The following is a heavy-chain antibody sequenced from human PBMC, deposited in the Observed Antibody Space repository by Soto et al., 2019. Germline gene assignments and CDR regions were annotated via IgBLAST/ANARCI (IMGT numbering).Heavy chain of an antibody. D-gene: IGHD7-27*01. V-gene: IGHV3-23*01. CDR1: GFTFSSYA. CDR3: AKRNWGGGYFYL. J-gene: IGHJ2*01. CDR2: ISGSGGST. Sequence: EVQLLESGGGLVQPGGSLRLSCAASGFTFSSYAMSWVRQAPGKGLEWVSVISGSGGSTYYADSVKCRFTISRDNSKNSLYLQMNSLRAEDTAVYYCAKRNWGGGYFYLWGRGTLVTVSS.